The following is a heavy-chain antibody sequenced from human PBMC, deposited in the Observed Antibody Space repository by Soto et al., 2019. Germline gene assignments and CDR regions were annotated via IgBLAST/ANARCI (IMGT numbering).Heavy chain of an antibody. V-gene: IGHV3-11*06. CDR1: GFTFSDYG. CDR3: ARGGGGGLFEH. D-gene: IGHD2-21*01. J-gene: IGHJ4*02. Sequence: PGGSLRLSCAASGFTFSDYGMSWIRQAPGKGLEWLSHISPKSTYRNYADSVKGRFTISRDNTKSSLFLQMNSLGVEDTAVYYCARGGGGGLFEHWGQGILVTVSS. CDR2: ISPKSTYR.